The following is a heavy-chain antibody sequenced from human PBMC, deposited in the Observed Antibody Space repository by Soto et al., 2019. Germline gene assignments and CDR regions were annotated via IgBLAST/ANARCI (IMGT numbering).Heavy chain of an antibody. V-gene: IGHV4-59*11. J-gene: IGHJ4*02. D-gene: IGHD1-7*01. CDR3: ARANWYSAY. CDR1: GGSINNHY. CDR2: IYYTGST. Sequence: SETLSLTCTVSGGSINNHYWSWIRQPPEKGPEWIDYIYYTGSTNYNPSLKSRVTMSVDTSKNQFSLNLTSLTAADTAIYYCARANWYSAYWGQGTLVTVPS.